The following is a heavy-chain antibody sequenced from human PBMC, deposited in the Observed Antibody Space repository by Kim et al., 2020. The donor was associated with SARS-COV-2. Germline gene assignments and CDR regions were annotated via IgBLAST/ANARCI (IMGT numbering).Heavy chain of an antibody. Sequence: GESLKISCKGFGYSFSNYWIGWVRQMPGKGLEWMGIIYPGDHDARYSPSFQGQVTMSVDKSIRTAYLHWSGVKVSDTAMYYCARHAPIDGEDHGLDVWGQGTTVTVSS. D-gene: IGHD2-21*01. CDR3: ARHAPIDGEDHGLDV. J-gene: IGHJ6*02. CDR2: IYPGDHDA. V-gene: IGHV5-51*01. CDR1: GYSFSNYW.